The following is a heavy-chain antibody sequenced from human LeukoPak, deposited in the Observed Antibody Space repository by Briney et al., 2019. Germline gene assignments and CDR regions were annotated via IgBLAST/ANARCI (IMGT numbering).Heavy chain of an antibody. V-gene: IGHV4-34*01. CDR3: ARYLGIAAAGKHFDY. CDR2: INHSGST. CDR1: GGSFSGYY. J-gene: IGHJ4*02. Sequence: SETLSLTCAVYGGSFSGYYWSWIRQPAGKGLEWIGEINHSGSTNYNPSLKSRVTISVDTSKNQFSLKLSSVTAADTAVYYCARYLGIAAAGKHFDYWGQGTLVTVSS. D-gene: IGHD6-13*01.